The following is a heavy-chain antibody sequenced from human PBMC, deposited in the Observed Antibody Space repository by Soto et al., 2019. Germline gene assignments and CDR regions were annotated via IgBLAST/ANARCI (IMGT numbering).Heavy chain of an antibody. Sequence: SETLSLTCTVSGGSTSSDNYWSWIRQPPGKGLEWIGHIYYSGNTDYNPSLKSRIAISIDTSKNQFSLKLSSVTAADTAVYFCAREGGESSDGLYYFDSWGQGSLVTVSS. CDR2: IYYSGNT. CDR3: AREGGESSDGLYYFDS. J-gene: IGHJ4*02. CDR1: GGSTSSDNY. D-gene: IGHD3-16*01. V-gene: IGHV4-30-4*01.